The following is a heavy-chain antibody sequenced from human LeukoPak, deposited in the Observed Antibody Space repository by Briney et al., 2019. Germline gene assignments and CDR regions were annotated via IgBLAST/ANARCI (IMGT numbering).Heavy chain of an antibody. Sequence: PGGSLRLSCAASGFSVRSNYISWVRQAPGKGLEWVSVIYSDGSTKYADSVKARFTISRDNSKNTVYLQMNSLRVEDTAVYYCARATLDNWGQGTLDTVSS. V-gene: IGHV3-53*01. CDR2: IYSDGST. CDR3: ARATLDN. CDR1: GFSVRSNY. J-gene: IGHJ4*02.